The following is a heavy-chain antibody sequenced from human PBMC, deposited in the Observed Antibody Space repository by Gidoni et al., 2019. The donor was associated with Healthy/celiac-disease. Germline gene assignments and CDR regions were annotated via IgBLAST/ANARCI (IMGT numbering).Heavy chain of an antibody. CDR1: GFTFGDYD. V-gene: IGHV3-49*04. J-gene: IGHJ4*02. CDR3: TRGDVLRYFDWSYYLDY. CDR2: IRSKAYGGTT. Sequence: EVQLVESGGGLVQPGRSLRLSCTASGFTFGDYDMSWVRQAPGKGLEWVGFIRSKAYGGTTEYAASVKGRFTISRDDSKSIAYLQMNSLKTEDTAVYYCTRGDVLRYFDWSYYLDYWGQGTLVTVSS. D-gene: IGHD3-9*01.